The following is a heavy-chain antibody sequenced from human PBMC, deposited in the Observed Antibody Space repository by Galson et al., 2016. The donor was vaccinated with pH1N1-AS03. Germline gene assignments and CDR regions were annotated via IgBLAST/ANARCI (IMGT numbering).Heavy chain of an antibody. CDR2: IWYDGSNK. V-gene: IGHV3-33*01. J-gene: IGHJ4*02. CDR1: GFSSSSFG. Sequence: SLRLSCAAPGFSSSSFGMHWVRQAPGKGLEWVAVIWYDGSNKYYADSVKGRFTISRDNTKNTLYLQMNSLRVEDTAVYFCARGRGYGQYYFDYWGQGTLVTVSS. CDR3: ARGRGYGQYYFDY. D-gene: IGHD3-10*01.